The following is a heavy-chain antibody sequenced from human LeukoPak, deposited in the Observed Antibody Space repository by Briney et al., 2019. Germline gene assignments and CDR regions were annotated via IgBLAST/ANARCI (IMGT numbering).Heavy chain of an antibody. J-gene: IGHJ6*03. V-gene: IGHV4-39*01. CDR3: ARPRRSHYYYMDV. CDR1: GGSISSSSYY. Sequence: SETLSLTCTVSGGSISSSSYYWGWIRQPPGKGLEWIGSIYYSGSTYYNPYLKSRVTISVETSKNQFSLKLSSVTAADTAVYYCARPRRSHYYYMDVWGKGTTVTVSS. CDR2: IYYSGST.